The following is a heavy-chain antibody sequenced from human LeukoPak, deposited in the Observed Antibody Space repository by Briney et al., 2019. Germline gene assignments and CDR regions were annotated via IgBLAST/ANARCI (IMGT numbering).Heavy chain of an antibody. CDR1: GFTFGSYN. V-gene: IGHV3-21*01. D-gene: IGHD3-22*01. Sequence: GGSLRLSCAASGFTFGSYNMNWVRQAPGKGLEWVSSISTSSSYIYYADSVKGRFTISRDNAKKSLYLQMNSLRVGDTAVYYCARDGGDYYDSSGYPFHHWGQGTLVTVSS. J-gene: IGHJ1*01. CDR2: ISTSSSYI. CDR3: ARDGGDYYDSSGYPFHH.